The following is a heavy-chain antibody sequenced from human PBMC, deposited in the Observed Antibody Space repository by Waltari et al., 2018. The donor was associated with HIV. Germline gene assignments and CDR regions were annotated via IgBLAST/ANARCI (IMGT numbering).Heavy chain of an antibody. CDR2: IYTSGST. CDR1: GGSITSYY. CDR3: ARGTYYFDTSSGYPPLDL. D-gene: IGHD3-22*01. J-gene: IGHJ2*01. V-gene: IGHV4-4*07. Sequence: QVQLQQSGPRLMKPSEPLSLTCMVSGGSITSYYWTWIRQPAGKALEWIGRIYTSGSTKYNPSLKSRVSMSIATSKNQFSLNLTSVTAADTAVYYCARGTYYFDTSSGYPPLDLWGRGTLVTVSS.